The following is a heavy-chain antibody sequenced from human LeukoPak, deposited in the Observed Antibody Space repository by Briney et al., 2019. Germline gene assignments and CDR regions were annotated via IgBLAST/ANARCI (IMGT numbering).Heavy chain of an antibody. CDR3: GTYYYDSSGYGLMDV. Sequence: ASVKVSCKASGYTFTGYYMHWVRQAPGQGLEWMGWMNPNSGNTGYAQKFQGRVTMTRNTSISTAYMELSSLRSEDTAVYYCGTYYYDSSGYGLMDVWGQGTTVTVSS. V-gene: IGHV1-8*02. CDR1: GYTFTGYY. J-gene: IGHJ6*02. D-gene: IGHD3-22*01. CDR2: MNPNSGNT.